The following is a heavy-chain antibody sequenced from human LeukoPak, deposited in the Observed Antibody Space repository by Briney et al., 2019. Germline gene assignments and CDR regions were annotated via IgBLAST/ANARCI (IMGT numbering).Heavy chain of an antibody. CDR3: AKSWYQMLWDWFDP. CDR1: GCTFSRFA. D-gene: IGHD2-2*01. V-gene: IGHV3-23*01. J-gene: IGHJ5*02. CDR2: ISGTGDST. Sequence: GWALRLSCAASGCTFSRFATIWVRQARGKGLEGVSAISGTGDSTYYADSVKGRFTISRDNSKNTLYVQMNSLRVEDTAVYYCAKSWYQMLWDWFDPWGQGTLVTVSS.